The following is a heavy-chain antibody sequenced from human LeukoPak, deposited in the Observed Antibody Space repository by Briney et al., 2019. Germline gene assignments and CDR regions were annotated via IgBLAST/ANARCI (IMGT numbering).Heavy chain of an antibody. Sequence: PGGSLRLSCAASGXTFSSYAMSWVRQAPGKGQEWVSAISGSGGSTYYADSVKGRFTISRDNSKNTLYPQMNSLRAEDTAVYYCAKEGGFGSNWFDPWGQGTLVTVSS. V-gene: IGHV3-23*01. CDR2: ISGSGGST. CDR1: GXTFSSYA. D-gene: IGHD3-10*01. J-gene: IGHJ5*02. CDR3: AKEGGFGSNWFDP.